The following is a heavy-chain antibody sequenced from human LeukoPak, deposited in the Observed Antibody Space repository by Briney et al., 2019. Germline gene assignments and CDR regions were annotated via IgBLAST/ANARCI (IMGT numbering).Heavy chain of an antibody. CDR2: IYPGDSAT. D-gene: IGHD3-16*01. V-gene: IGHV5-51*01. CDR1: GYSFTAYW. Sequence: GASLKISCRGSGYSFTAYWIAWVRQMPGKGLEWMATIYPGDSATTYSPSFQGQVTISADKSITTAYLQWSSLKASDTAMYYCARPAAGLGGFDYWGQGTLVTVSS. J-gene: IGHJ4*02. CDR3: ARPAAGLGGFDY.